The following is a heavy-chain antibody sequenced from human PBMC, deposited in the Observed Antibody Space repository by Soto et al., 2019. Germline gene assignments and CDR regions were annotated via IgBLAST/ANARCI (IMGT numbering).Heavy chain of an antibody. CDR3: AGGEGMVRGPHDAFDI. CDR2: INPSGGST. CDR1: GYTFTSYY. D-gene: IGHD3-10*01. J-gene: IGHJ3*02. Sequence: QVQLVQSGAEVKKPGASVKVSCKASGYTFTSYYMHWVRQAPGQGLEWMGIINPSGGSTSYAQKFRGRVTMTRDTSTSTVYRGLSGLRSEDTAVYYCAGGEGMVRGPHDAFDIWGQGTMVTVSS. V-gene: IGHV1-46*03.